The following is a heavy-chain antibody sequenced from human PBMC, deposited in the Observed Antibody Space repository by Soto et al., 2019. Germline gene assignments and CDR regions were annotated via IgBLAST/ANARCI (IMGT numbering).Heavy chain of an antibody. CDR2: IYYSGST. CDR3: ARTHCSGGSCYYNWFDP. J-gene: IGHJ5*02. V-gene: IGHV4-31*03. Sequence: PSETLSLTCTVSVGSISSGGYYWSWIRQHPGKGLEWIGYIYYSGSTYYNPSLKLRVTISVDTSKNQFSLKLSSVTAADTAVYYCARTHCSGGSCYYNWFDPWGQGTLVTVS. CDR1: VGSISSGGYY. D-gene: IGHD2-15*01.